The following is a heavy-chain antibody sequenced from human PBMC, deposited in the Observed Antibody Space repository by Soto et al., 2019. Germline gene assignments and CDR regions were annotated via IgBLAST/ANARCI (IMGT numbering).Heavy chain of an antibody. Sequence: EVQLLESGGGLVQPGGYLRLSCAASGFTFSSYAMSWVRQAPGKGLEWVSAISGSGGSTYYADSVKGRFTISRDNSKNTVYLQMNSLRAEDTAVYYCAKDMVRGFSPIDYWGQGTLVTVAS. V-gene: IGHV3-23*01. D-gene: IGHD3-10*01. J-gene: IGHJ4*02. CDR1: GFTFSSYA. CDR2: ISGSGGST. CDR3: AKDMVRGFSPIDY.